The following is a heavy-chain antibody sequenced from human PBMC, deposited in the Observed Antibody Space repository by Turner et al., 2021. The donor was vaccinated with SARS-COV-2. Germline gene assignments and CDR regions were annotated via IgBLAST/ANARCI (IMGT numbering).Heavy chain of an antibody. CDR2: IYYSGST. CDR1: GGSISSSYYY. J-gene: IGHJ4*02. V-gene: IGHV4-39*01. D-gene: IGHD3-10*01. CDR3: ARQGSGSYYAVPHY. Sequence: QLQLQESGPGLVKPSETLSLTCTVSGGSISSSYYYWGWIRQPPGKGLEWIGSIYYSGSTYYTPSLKSRVTISVDTSKNQFSLKLSSVTAADTAVYYCARQGSGSYYAVPHYWGQGTLVTVSS.